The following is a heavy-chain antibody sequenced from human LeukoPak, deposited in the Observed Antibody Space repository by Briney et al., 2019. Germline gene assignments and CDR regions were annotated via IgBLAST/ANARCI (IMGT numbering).Heavy chain of an antibody. Sequence: ASVKVSCKASGYTFTSYDINWVRQATGQGLEWMGWMNPNSGNTGYAQKFQGRVTMTRNTSISTAYMELSSLRSEDTAVYYCARGIYGDYGADYYYYYMDVWGEGTTVTVSS. CDR1: GYTFTSYD. CDR2: MNPNSGNT. D-gene: IGHD4-17*01. CDR3: ARGIYGDYGADYYYYYMDV. V-gene: IGHV1-8*01. J-gene: IGHJ6*03.